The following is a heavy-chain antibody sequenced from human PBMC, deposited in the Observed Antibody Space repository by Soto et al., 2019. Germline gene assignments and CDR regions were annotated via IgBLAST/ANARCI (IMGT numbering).Heavy chain of an antibody. CDR1: GFTFSSYD. J-gene: IGHJ5*02. CDR2: IGTAGDT. Sequence: GGSLRLCCAAPGFTFSSYDMHWVRQATGKGLERVSAIGTAGDTYYPGSVKGRFTISRENAKNSLYLQMNSLRAGDTAVYYCARGLEYCSGGSCFNWFAPWGQGTLVTVSS. CDR3: ARGLEYCSGGSCFNWFAP. V-gene: IGHV3-13*04. D-gene: IGHD2-15*01.